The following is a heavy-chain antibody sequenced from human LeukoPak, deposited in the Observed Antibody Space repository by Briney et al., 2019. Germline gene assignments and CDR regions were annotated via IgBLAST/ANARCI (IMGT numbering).Heavy chain of an antibody. Sequence: SETLSLTCTVSGGSISSSSYYWGWIRQPPGKGLEWISIIHYSGGTFYNPSLKSRVTISVDTSKNQFSLKLTSVTAADTAVYYCARGFVSGCFDYWGQGSLVTVSS. CDR3: ARGFVSGCFDY. CDR1: GGSISSSSYY. J-gene: IGHJ4*02. D-gene: IGHD5-12*01. V-gene: IGHV4-39*07. CDR2: IHYSGGT.